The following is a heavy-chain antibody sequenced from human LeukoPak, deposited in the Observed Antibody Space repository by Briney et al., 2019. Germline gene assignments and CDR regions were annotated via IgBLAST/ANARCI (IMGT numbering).Heavy chain of an antibody. D-gene: IGHD3-16*01. V-gene: IGHV3-9*03. CDR1: GFTFSSYA. Sequence: GGSLRLSCAASGFTFSSYAMSWVRQAPGKGLEWVSGISWNSNTIGYADSVEGRFTISRDNAKNSLYLQMNSLRAEDMALYYCAKALGNWYFDLWGRGTLVTVSS. J-gene: IGHJ2*01. CDR2: ISWNSNTI. CDR3: AKALGNWYFDL.